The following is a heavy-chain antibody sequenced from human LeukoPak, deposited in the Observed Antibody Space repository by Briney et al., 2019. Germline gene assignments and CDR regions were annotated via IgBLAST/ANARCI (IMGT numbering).Heavy chain of an antibody. CDR1: GYTFTGYY. CDR3: ARDLSTTVTTGPLGDAFDI. Sequence: PEASVKVSCKASGYTFTGYYMHWVRQAPGQGLEWMGWISAYNGNTNYAQKLQGRVTMTTDTSTSTAYMELRSLRSDDTAVYYCARDLSTTVTTGPLGDAFDIWGQGTMVTVSS. CDR2: ISAYNGNT. J-gene: IGHJ3*02. D-gene: IGHD4-17*01. V-gene: IGHV1-18*04.